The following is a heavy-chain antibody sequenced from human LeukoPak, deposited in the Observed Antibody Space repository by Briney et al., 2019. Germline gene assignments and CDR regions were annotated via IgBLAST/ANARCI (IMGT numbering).Heavy chain of an antibody. CDR3: ARNRYDYIWGSYRLFYAFDI. V-gene: IGHV4-34*01. D-gene: IGHD3-16*02. CDR1: GGSFSGYY. J-gene: IGHJ3*02. Sequence: SETLSLTCAVYGGSFSGYYWSWIRQPPGKGLEWIGEINHSGSTNYNPSLKSRVTISVDTSKNQFSLKLSSVTAADTAAYYCARNRYDYIWGSYRLFYAFDIWGQGTMVTVSS. CDR2: INHSGST.